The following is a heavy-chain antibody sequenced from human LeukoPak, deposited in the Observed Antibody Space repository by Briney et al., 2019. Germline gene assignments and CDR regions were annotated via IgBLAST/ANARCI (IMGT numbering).Heavy chain of an antibody. CDR2: IIPMLGTP. CDR1: RGTFSSSG. J-gene: IGHJ6*03. D-gene: IGHD2-2*01. Sequence: SVKVSCKASRGTFSSSGISWVRQAPGQGLEWMGGIIPMLGTPNYAQKFQGRVTITADESTSTAYMELSSLRSEDTAVYYCASHCSSTSCYADYYYMDVWGKGTTVTVS. CDR3: ASHCSSTSCYADYYYMDV. V-gene: IGHV1-69*13.